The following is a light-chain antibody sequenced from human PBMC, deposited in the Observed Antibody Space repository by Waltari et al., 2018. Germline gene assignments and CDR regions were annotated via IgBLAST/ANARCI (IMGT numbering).Light chain of an antibody. CDR1: QSVTNNY. V-gene: IGKV3-20*01. J-gene: IGKJ1*01. CDR3: QQYGSSPRT. Sequence: EIVLTQSPGSLSLSPGERATLPCRASQSVTNNYLAWYQQKPGQAPRLLFYEASKRTAGIPDRFSGSASGTDFTLTIRLEPEDFALYYCQQYGSSPRTFGQGTKVEMK. CDR2: EAS.